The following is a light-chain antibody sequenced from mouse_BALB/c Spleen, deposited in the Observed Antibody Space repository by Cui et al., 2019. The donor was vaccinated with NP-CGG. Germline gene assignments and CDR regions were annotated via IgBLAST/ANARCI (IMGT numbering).Light chain of an antibody. J-gene: IGLJ1*01. V-gene: IGLV1*01. CDR2: GTN. Sequence: QAVVTQESAPTTSPGETVTLTCRSSTGAVTTSNYANWVKEKPDHLFTVLIGGTNNRAPGVPARFSGSLIGDKAALTITGAQTEDEAIYFCALWYSNHWVFGGGTKLTVL. CDR1: TGAVTTSNY. CDR3: ALWYSNHWV.